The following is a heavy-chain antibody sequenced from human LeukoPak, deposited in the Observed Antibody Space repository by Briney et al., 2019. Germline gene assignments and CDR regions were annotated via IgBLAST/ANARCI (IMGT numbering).Heavy chain of an antibody. CDR3: ARGVLIQGRGAFDI. CDR2: VIPNSGGT. D-gene: IGHD3-9*01. J-gene: IGHJ3*02. Sequence: ASVKVSCKASGYTFTVYYIHWVRQAPGQGPEWMGWVIPNSGGTKYAQKFQDRVILTRDTSTNTAYMELSSLTHDDTAVYYCARGVLIQGRGAFDIWGQGSMVTVSS. CDR1: GYTFTVYY. V-gene: IGHV1-2*02.